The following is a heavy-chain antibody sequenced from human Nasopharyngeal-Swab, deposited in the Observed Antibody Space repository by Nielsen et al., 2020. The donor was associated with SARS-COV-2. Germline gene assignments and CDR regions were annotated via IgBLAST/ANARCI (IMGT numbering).Heavy chain of an antibody. V-gene: IGHV3-15*07. CDR1: GFTFNNAW. CDR2: IKSETDGGTT. CDR3: TTDHSLELTA. D-gene: IGHD1-7*01. Sequence: GESLKISCAASGFTFNNAWMNWVRQAPGKGLEWVGRIKSETDGGTTDYAAPVKGRFTISRDDSKNTLYLQMNSLKTEDTAVYYCTTDHSLELTAWGQGTLVTVSS. J-gene: IGHJ4*02.